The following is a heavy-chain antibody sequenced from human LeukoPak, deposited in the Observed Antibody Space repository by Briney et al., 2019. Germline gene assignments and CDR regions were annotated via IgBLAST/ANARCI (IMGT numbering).Heavy chain of an antibody. D-gene: IGHD3-10*01. CDR1: GYTFTSYG. CDR3: ARESSWFGELFYYYYMDV. Sequence: ASVKVSCKASGYTFTSYGISWVRRAPGQALEWMGWISAYNGNTNYAQKLQGRVTMTTDTSTSTAYMELRSLRSDDTAVYYCARESSWFGELFYYYYMDVWGKGTTVTISS. CDR2: ISAYNGNT. V-gene: IGHV1-18*01. J-gene: IGHJ6*03.